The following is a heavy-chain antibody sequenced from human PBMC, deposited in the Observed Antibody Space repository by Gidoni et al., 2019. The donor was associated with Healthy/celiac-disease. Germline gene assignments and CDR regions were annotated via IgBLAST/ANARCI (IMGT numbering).Heavy chain of an antibody. J-gene: IGHJ4*02. CDR2: IKSKTDGGTT. V-gene: IGHV3-15*01. D-gene: IGHD3-22*01. Sequence: EVQLVESGGGLVKPGGSLRLSCAASGFTFSNAWMSWVRQAPGKGLEWVGRIKSKTDGGTTDYAAPVKGRFTISRDDSKNTLYLQMNSLKTEDTAVYYCTTDRYYDSSGYYLYFDYWGQGTLVTVSS. CDR3: TTDRYYDSSGYYLYFDY. CDR1: GFTFSNAW.